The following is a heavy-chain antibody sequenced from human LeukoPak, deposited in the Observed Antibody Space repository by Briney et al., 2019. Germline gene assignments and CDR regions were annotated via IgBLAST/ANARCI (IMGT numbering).Heavy chain of an antibody. D-gene: IGHD1-7*01. CDR2: IRPDGTEE. CDR3: AKLLGTETTYDY. Sequence: GGSLRLSCVASGFTFSSNWMSWVRQAPGKGLEWVASIRPDGTEEYYMDTVKGRFTISRDNAKNSLYLQMNSLGAEDTALYYCAKLLGTETTYDYWGQGNLVTVSS. V-gene: IGHV3-7*01. CDR1: GFTFSSNW. J-gene: IGHJ4*02.